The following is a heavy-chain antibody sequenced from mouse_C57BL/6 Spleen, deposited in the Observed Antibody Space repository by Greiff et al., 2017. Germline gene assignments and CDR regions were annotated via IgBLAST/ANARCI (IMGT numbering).Heavy chain of an antibody. CDR2: IFPGSGST. CDR3: ARQARDSSGYGGFAY. CDR1: GYTFTDYY. D-gene: IGHD3-2*02. Sequence: QVHVKQSGPELVKPGASVKISCKASGYTFTDYYINWVKQRPGQGLEWIGWIFPGSGSTYYNEKFKGKATLTVDKSSSTAYMLLSSLTSEDSAVYFCARQARDSSGYGGFAYWGQGTLVTVSA. J-gene: IGHJ3*01. V-gene: IGHV1-75*01.